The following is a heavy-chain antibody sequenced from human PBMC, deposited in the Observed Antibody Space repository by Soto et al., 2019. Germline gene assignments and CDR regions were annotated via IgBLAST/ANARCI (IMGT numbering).Heavy chain of an antibody. Sequence: GGSLRLSCSASGCTFSSYAMHWVRQAPGKGLEYVSAISSNGGSTYYADSVKGRFTISRDNSKNTLYLQMSSLRAEDTAVYYCVKAAPVHYYGSGSYGPWGQGTLVTVSS. J-gene: IGHJ5*02. CDR1: GCTFSSYA. D-gene: IGHD3-10*01. CDR2: ISSNGGST. V-gene: IGHV3-64D*08. CDR3: VKAAPVHYYGSGSYGP.